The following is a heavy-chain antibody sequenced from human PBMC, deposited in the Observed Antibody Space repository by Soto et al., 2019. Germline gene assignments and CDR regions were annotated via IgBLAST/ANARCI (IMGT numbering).Heavy chain of an antibody. CDR2: MYYTGST. CDR3: ARLVFTSSWYNWFDP. CDR1: RGSISNSY. Sequence: SETLSLTCTVSRGSISNSYWSWIPQPPGKGPEWIAYMYYTGSTNYNPSLKSRVTISVDKSKNQFSLKLSSVTAADTAMYYCARLVFTSSWYNWFDPWGQGTLVTVS. D-gene: IGHD6-13*01. V-gene: IGHV4-59*01. J-gene: IGHJ5*02.